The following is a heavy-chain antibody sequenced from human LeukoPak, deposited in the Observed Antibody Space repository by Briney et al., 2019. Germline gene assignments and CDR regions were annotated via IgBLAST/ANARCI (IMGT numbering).Heavy chain of an antibody. CDR1: GGSISSYY. D-gene: IGHD5-24*01. V-gene: IGHV4-59*01. CDR3: ARARTITGYFDY. J-gene: IGHJ4*02. CDR2: IYYSGST. Sequence: SVTPSLTCTVSGGSISSYYWSWIRQPPGKGLKWIGYIYYSGSTNYNPSLKSRVTISVDTSTNQFSLKLSSVTAADTAVYYCARARTITGYFDYWGQGTLVTVSS.